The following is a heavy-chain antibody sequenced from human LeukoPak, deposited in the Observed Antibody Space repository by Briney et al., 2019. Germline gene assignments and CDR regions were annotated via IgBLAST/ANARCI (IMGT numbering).Heavy chain of an antibody. J-gene: IGHJ3*02. CDR1: GFTFSSYS. CDR2: ISSSSSYI. Sequence: GGSLRLSCAASGFTFSSYSMNWVRQAPGKGLEWVSSISSSSSYIYYADSVKGRFTISRDNAKNSLYLQMNSLRAEDTAVYYCARDWDGDYGGNDAFDIWGQGTMVTVSS. D-gene: IGHD4-17*01. CDR3: ARDWDGDYGGNDAFDI. V-gene: IGHV3-21*01.